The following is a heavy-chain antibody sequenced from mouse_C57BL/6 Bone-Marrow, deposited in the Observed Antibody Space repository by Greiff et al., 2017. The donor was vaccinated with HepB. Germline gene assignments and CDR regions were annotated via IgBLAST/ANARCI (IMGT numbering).Heavy chain of an antibody. CDR1: GFTFSDYG. CDR2: ISSGSSTI. CDR3: ARSPDGYYWYFDV. Sequence: EVKLMESGGGLVKPGGSLKLSCAASGFTFSDYGMHWVRQAPEKGLEWVAYISSGSSTIYYADTVKGRFTISRDNAKNTLFLQMTSLRSEDTAMYYCARSPDGYYWYFDVWGTGTTVTVSS. V-gene: IGHV5-17*01. D-gene: IGHD2-3*01. J-gene: IGHJ1*03.